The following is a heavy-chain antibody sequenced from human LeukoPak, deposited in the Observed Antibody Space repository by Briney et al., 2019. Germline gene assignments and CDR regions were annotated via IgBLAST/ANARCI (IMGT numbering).Heavy chain of an antibody. V-gene: IGHV3-64D*06. D-gene: IGHD3-10*01. CDR1: GFTFSSYA. J-gene: IGHJ4*02. CDR2: ISSNGGST. CDR3: VKDRRYYYGSGSYYNNYFDY. Sequence: PGGSLRLSCSASGFTFSSYAMHRVRQAPGKGLEYVSAISSNGGSTYYADSVKGRFTISRDNSKNTLYLQMSSLRAEDTAVYYCVKDRRYYYGSGSYYNNYFDYWGQGTLVTVSS.